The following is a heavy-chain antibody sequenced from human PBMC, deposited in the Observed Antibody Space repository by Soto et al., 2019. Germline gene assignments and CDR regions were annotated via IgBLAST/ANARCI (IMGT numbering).Heavy chain of an antibody. D-gene: IGHD3-22*01. V-gene: IGHV3-74*01. Sequence: GGSLRLSCAASGFTFSSYWMHWVRQAPGKGLVWVSRINSDGSSTSYADSVKGRFTISRDNAKNTLYLQMNSLRAEDTAVYYCARDQEYDSSGYYYDYWGQGTLVTVSS. CDR3: ARDQEYDSSGYYYDY. J-gene: IGHJ4*02. CDR1: GFTFSSYW. CDR2: INSDGSST.